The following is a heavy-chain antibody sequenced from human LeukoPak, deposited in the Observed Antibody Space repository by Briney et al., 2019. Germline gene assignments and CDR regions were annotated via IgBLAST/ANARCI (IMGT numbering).Heavy chain of an antibody. J-gene: IGHJ4*02. CDR2: IYYSGST. CDR1: GGSISSSSYY. CDR3: ARELGHSGSYFDY. V-gene: IGHV4-39*07. D-gene: IGHD1-26*01. Sequence: SETLSLTCTVSGGSISSSSYYWGWIRQPPGKGLGWIGSIYYSGSTYDNPSLKSRVTISVNTSKNQFSLKLSSVTAADTAVYYCARELGHSGSYFDYWGQGTLVTVSS.